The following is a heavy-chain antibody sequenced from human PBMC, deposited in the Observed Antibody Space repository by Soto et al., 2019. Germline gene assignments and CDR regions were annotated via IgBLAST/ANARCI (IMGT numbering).Heavy chain of an antibody. J-gene: IGHJ6*02. CDR1: GYTFTSYG. CDR3: SKVGVGATNYYYYGMDV. CDR2: ISAYNGNT. Sequence: ASVKVSCKXSGYTFTSYGISWVRQAPGQGLEWMGWISAYNGNTNYAQKLQGRVTMTTDTSTSTAYMELRSLRSDDTAVYYCSKVGVGATNYYYYGMDVWGQGTTVTVSS. V-gene: IGHV1-18*01. D-gene: IGHD1-26*01.